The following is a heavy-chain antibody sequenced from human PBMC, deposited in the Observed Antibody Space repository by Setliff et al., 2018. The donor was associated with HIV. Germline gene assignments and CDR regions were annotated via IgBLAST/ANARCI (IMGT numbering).Heavy chain of an antibody. Sequence: ASVKVSCKPSGSTFSTYDINWVRQATGQGLEWMAWISAYNGNTNYAQRLQGRVTMTTDTSTSTVYMELSSLRSEDTAVYYCARAVASKNIRGEYYFDYWGQGTLVTVSS. CDR1: GSTFSTYD. J-gene: IGHJ4*02. D-gene: IGHD3-16*01. CDR2: ISAYNGNT. CDR3: ARAVASKNIRGEYYFDY. V-gene: IGHV1-18*01.